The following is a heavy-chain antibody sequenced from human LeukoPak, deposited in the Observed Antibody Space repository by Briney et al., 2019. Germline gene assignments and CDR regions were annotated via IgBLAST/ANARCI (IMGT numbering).Heavy chain of an antibody. V-gene: IGHV3-7*01. D-gene: IGHD5-12*01. Sequence: PGGSLRRSCAASGFSFRDFWMTWARQAPGKGLEWVANINQGGSVKYYVDSVKGRLTISRDDAKSSLYVQMNSLRDEDTAVYYCARFGYSGWNLEYWGQGTLVTVSS. CDR2: INQGGSVK. J-gene: IGHJ4*02. CDR3: ARFGYSGWNLEY. CDR1: GFSFRDFW.